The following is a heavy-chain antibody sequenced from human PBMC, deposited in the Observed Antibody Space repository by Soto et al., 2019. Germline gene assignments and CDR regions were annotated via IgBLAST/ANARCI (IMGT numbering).Heavy chain of an antibody. CDR1: GGTFSNYA. J-gene: IGHJ6*02. CDR2: IIPIVGTG. Sequence: QVQLVQSGAEVRKPGSSVTVSCKASGGTFSNYAISWVRQAPGQGPEWMGGIIPIVGTGSYAQKFQGRVTITADEPTTTAYMELSSLRFEDTAVYYCARVVILVPTASTHYYYHMDVWGPGTTVTVSS. D-gene: IGHD2-2*01. V-gene: IGHV1-69*01. CDR3: ARVVILVPTASTHYYYHMDV.